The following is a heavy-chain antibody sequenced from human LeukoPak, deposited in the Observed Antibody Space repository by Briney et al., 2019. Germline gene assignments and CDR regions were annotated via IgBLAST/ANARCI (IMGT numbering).Heavy chain of an antibody. J-gene: IGHJ6*04. CDR1: GFTFSSNY. Sequence: PGGSLRLSCAASGFTFSSNYMSWVRQAPGKGLEWVSVIYSGGSTYYSDSVKGRFTISRDNSKNTLYLQTNSLRAEDTAVYYCARAGDRPVLLYGMDVWGKGTTVTVSS. CDR2: IYSGGST. D-gene: IGHD2-21*01. V-gene: IGHV3-53*01. CDR3: ARAGDRPVLLYGMDV.